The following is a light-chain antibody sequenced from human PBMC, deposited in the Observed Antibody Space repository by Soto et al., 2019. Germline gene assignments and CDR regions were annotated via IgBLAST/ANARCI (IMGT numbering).Light chain of an antibody. CDR1: SSDVGGYNY. V-gene: IGLV2-14*01. CDR2: DVS. J-gene: IGLJ1*01. CDR3: SSYTSSSTLV. Sequence: QPVLTQPASVSGSPGQSITISCTGTSSDVGGYNYVPWYQQHPGKAPKLMIYDVSNRPSGVSNRFSGSKSGNTASLTISGLQAEDEADYYCSSYTSSSTLVFGTGTKLTVL.